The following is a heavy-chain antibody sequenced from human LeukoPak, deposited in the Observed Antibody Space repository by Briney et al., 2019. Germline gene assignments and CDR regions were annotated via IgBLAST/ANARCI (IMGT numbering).Heavy chain of an antibody. J-gene: IGHJ4*02. CDR3: ARRGIAVAGIDY. V-gene: IGHV4-39*01. Sequence: SETLSLTCTVSGGSISGSSYYWGWIRQPPGKGLEWIGSIYYSGSTYYNPSLKSRVTISVDTSKNQFSLKLSSVTAADTAVYYCARRGIAVAGIDYWGQGTLVTVSS. CDR1: GGSISGSSYY. D-gene: IGHD6-19*01. CDR2: IYYSGST.